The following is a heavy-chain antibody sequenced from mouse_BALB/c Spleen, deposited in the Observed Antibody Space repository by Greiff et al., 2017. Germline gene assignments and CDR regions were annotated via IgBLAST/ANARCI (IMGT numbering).Heavy chain of an antibody. J-gene: IGHJ2*01. V-gene: IGHV5-9-3*01. CDR3: ARQLLRPLFDY. CDR2: ISSGGSYT. D-gene: IGHD1-2*01. CDR1: GFTFSSYA. Sequence: EVMLVESGGGLVKPGGSLKLSCAASGFTFSSYAMSWVRQTPEKRLEWVATISSGGSYTYYPDSVKGRFTISRDNAKNTLYLQMSSLRSEDTAMYYCARQLLRPLFDYWGQGTTLTVSS.